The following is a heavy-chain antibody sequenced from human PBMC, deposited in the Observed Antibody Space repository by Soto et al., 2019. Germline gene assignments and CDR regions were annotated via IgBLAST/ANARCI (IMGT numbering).Heavy chain of an antibody. Sequence: SETLSLTCTVSNGSISSPIYYWGWIRQPPGKGLEWIGSIYHTGSTYYNPSLQGRVTISVDTSKNQFSLKLSSVTAADTAMYFCAGRSSLASVQPFFREISNYNWFDPWGQGTLVTVSS. D-gene: IGHD1-1*01. V-gene: IGHV4-39*01. CDR1: NGSISSPIYY. CDR2: IYHTGST. J-gene: IGHJ5*02. CDR3: AGRSSLASVQPFFREISNYNWFDP.